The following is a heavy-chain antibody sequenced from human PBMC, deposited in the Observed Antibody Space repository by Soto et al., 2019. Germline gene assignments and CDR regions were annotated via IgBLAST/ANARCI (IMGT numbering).Heavy chain of an antibody. J-gene: IGHJ4*02. Sequence: EVQLVESGGGLVKPGASLRLSCAASGFTFRSYSMNWVRQAPGKGLEWLSFISSSSTYIYYADSLKGRFTISRDNAKNSLYLQMNSLRADDTAVYYCARDRDETATNTGDFDYWGQGTLVTVSS. CDR1: GFTFRSYS. CDR2: ISSSSTYI. CDR3: ARDRDETATNTGDFDY. V-gene: IGHV3-21*01. D-gene: IGHD4-4*01.